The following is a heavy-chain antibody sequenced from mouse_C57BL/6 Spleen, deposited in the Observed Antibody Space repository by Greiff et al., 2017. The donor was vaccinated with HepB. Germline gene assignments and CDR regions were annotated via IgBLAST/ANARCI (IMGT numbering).Heavy chain of an antibody. CDR2: ILPGSGST. Sequence: VQLQQSGAELMKPGASVKLSCKATGYTFTGYWLEWVKQRPGHGLEWIGEILPGSGSTNYNEKFKGKATFTADTSSNTAYMQLSSLTTEDSAIYYCARGRFITTVVAGGDFDYWGQGTTLTVSS. D-gene: IGHD1-1*01. J-gene: IGHJ2*01. CDR1: GYTFTGYW. V-gene: IGHV1-9*01. CDR3: ARGRFITTVVAGGDFDY.